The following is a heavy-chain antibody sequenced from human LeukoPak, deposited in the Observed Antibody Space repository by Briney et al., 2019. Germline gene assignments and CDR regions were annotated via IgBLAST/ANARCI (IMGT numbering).Heavy chain of an antibody. CDR2: INHSGST. Sequence: PSETLSLTCAVYGGSFSGYYWSWIRQPPGKGLEWIGEINHSGSTNYNPSLKSRVTISVDTSKNQFSLKLSSVTAADTAVYYCARGGIPLTTTAYYGMDVWGQGTTVTVSS. CDR3: ARGGIPLTTTAYYGMDV. CDR1: GGSFSGYY. J-gene: IGHJ6*02. V-gene: IGHV4-34*01. D-gene: IGHD4-17*01.